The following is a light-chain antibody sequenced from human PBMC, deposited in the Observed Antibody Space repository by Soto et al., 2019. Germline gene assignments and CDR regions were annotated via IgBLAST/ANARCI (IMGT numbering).Light chain of an antibody. J-gene: IGKJ5*01. CDR1: QGIYSY. CDR2: AAS. V-gene: IGKV1-9*01. Sequence: DIQLTQSPSFLSASVGDRVTITCRASQGIYSYLAWYQQKPGKAPKLLIYAASTLQSGVPSRFSGSGSGTDFTLTIGSLQPEDFATYYCQQTYSSPITFGQGTRLEIK. CDR3: QQTYSSPIT.